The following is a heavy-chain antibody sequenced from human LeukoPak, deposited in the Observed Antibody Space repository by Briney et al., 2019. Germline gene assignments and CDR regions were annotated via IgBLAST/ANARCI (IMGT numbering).Heavy chain of an antibody. V-gene: IGHV4-39*01. CDR2: IYYSGST. D-gene: IGHD5-18*01. CDR1: GGSISSSSYY. Sequence: SETLSLTCTVSGGSISSSSYYWGWIRQPPGKGLEWIGSIYYSGSTYYNPSLKSRVTISVDTSKNQFSLKLSSVTAADTAVYYCARRSNVDTAMGGYYYMDVWGKGTTVTISS. J-gene: IGHJ6*03. CDR3: ARRSNVDTAMGGYYYMDV.